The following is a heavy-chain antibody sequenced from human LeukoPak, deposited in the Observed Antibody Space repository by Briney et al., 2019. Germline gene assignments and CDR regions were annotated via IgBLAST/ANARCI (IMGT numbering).Heavy chain of an antibody. V-gene: IGHV3-23*01. CDR1: GFTFSSYW. CDR2: ISGGGDNT. Sequence: GGSLRLSCAASGFTFSSYWMSWVRQAPGKGLEWVSSISGGGDNTYYADSVKGRFTISRDNSKNTLYLQMNSLRAEDTAGYYCAKGRNDYGDAALNYWGQGTLVTVSS. J-gene: IGHJ4*02. CDR3: AKGRNDYGDAALNY. D-gene: IGHD4-17*01.